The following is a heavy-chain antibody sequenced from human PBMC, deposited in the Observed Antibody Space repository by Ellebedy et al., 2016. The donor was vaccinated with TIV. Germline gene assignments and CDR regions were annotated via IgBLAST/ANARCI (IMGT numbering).Heavy chain of an antibody. CDR1: GFTFSNYW. D-gene: IGHD6-13*01. V-gene: IGHV3-7*01. Sequence: GGSLRLSCGTSGFTFSNYWMTWVRQAPGKGLEWVANIKQDGSEKYYVDSVKGRFSISRDNTKNSLYLQMNSLRAEDTAVYYCARVRPRRYIAAAGYFDYWGQGTLVTVSS. J-gene: IGHJ4*02. CDR2: IKQDGSEK. CDR3: ARVRPRRYIAAAGYFDY.